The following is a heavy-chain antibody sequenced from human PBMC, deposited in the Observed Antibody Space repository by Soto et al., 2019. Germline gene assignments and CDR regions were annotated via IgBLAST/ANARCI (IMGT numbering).Heavy chain of an antibody. V-gene: IGHV4-59*08. CDR2: IYYSGST. CDR1: DGSLSPNY. D-gene: IGHD3-10*01. Sequence: SETLSLTCAVSDGSLSPNYWSWIRQPPGKGLEWIGYIYYSGSTNYNPSLKSRVTISLDTSKNQFSLKLSSVTAADTAVYYCARHNYGSGSTYFDYWGQGTLVTVSS. J-gene: IGHJ4*02. CDR3: ARHNYGSGSTYFDY.